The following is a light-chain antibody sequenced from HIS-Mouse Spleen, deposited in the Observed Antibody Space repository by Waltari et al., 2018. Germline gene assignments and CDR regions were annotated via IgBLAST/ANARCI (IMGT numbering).Light chain of an antibody. CDR3: CSYAGSSSWV. CDR1: SSDVGSYNL. J-gene: IGLJ3*02. V-gene: IGLV2-23*01. CDR2: EGS. Sequence: QSALTQPASVSGSPGQSITISCTGTSSDVGSYNLVSWYQQHPGKAPKRRVYEGSKRHSGVSNRFSGSKSGNTASLTISGLQAEDEADYYCCSYAGSSSWVFGGGTKLTVL.